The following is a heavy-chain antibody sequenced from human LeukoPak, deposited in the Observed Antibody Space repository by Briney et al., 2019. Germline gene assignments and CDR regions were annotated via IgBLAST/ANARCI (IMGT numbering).Heavy chain of an antibody. D-gene: IGHD5-18*01. V-gene: IGHV3-23*01. Sequence: PGGSLRLSCAASGFTFSSYGMSWVRQAPGKGLEWVSAISGSGGSTYYADSAKGRFTISRDNSKNTLYLQMNSLRAEDTAVYYCAKGGEYSYGVNYWGQGTLVTVSS. CDR3: AKGGEYSYGVNY. J-gene: IGHJ4*02. CDR2: ISGSGGST. CDR1: GFTFSSYG.